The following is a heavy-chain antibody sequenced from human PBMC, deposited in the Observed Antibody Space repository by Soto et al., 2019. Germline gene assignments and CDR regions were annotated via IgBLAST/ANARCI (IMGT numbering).Heavy chain of an antibody. D-gene: IGHD3-3*01. V-gene: IGHV1-69*12. J-gene: IGHJ6*02. CDR2: IIPIFGTA. Sequence: QVQLVQSGAEVKKPGSSVKVSCKASGGTFSSYAISWVRQAPGQGLEWMGGIIPIFGTANYAQKFQGRVTITADESTSTAYMDLSSLSSEYTAVYYCASDWTSPACYYGMDVWVQGTTVTVSS. CDR3: ASDWTSPACYYGMDV. CDR1: GGTFSSYA.